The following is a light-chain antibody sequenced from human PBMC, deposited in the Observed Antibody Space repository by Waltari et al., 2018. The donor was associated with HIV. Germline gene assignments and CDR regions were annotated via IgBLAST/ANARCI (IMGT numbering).Light chain of an antibody. CDR2: QDS. CDR3: QAWDSSPGV. Sequence: SYELTQPPSVSVSPGQTASITCSGDQLGDKYACWYQQKPGQSPVLVIYQDSKRPSGIPERFSGSNSGNTATLTISGTQAMDEADYYCQAWDSSPGVFGTGTKVTVL. V-gene: IGLV3-1*01. J-gene: IGLJ1*01. CDR1: QLGDKY.